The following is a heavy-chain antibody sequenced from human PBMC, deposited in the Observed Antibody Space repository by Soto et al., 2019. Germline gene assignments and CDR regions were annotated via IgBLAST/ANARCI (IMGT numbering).Heavy chain of an antibody. D-gene: IGHD2-21*02. CDR2: MNPNSGNT. J-gene: IGHJ3*02. CDR3: ARALTALNDAFDI. Sequence: ATPVKVSCKASGYTFTSYDINWVRQATGQGLEWMGWMNPNSGNTGYAQKFQGRATMTRNTSISTAYMELSSLRSEDTAVYYCARALTALNDAFDIWGQGTMVTVSS. V-gene: IGHV1-8*01. CDR1: GYTFTSYD.